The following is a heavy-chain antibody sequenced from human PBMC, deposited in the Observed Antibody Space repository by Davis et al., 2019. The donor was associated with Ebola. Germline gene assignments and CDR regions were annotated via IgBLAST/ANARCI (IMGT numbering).Heavy chain of an antibody. CDR1: GGSFSGYY. V-gene: IGHV4-34*01. CDR2: INHSGST. Sequence: MPSETLSLTCAVYGGSFSGYYWSWIRQPPGKGLEWIGEINHSGSTNYNPSLKSRVTISVDTSKNQFSLKLSSVTAADTAVYYCARQQQQLVFHQWGQGTLVTVSS. J-gene: IGHJ1*01. CDR3: ARQQQQLVFHQ. D-gene: IGHD6-13*01.